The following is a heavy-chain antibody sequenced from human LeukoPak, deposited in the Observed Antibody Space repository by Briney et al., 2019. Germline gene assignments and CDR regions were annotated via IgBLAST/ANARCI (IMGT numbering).Heavy chain of an antibody. V-gene: IGHV1-69*06. J-gene: IGHJ1*01. D-gene: IGHD3-22*01. Sequence: SVKVSCKASGGTFSSYAISWVRQAPGQGLEWMGGIIPIFGTANYAQKFQGRVTITADKSTSTAYMVLSSLRSEDTAVYYCARDLEGDSSGYYYGPGYFQHWGQGTLVTVSS. CDR2: IIPIFGTA. CDR3: ARDLEGDSSGYYYGPGYFQH. CDR1: GGTFSSYA.